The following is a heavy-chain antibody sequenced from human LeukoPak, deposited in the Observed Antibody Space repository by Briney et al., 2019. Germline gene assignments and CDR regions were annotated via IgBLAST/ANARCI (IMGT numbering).Heavy chain of an antibody. D-gene: IGHD6-6*01. CDR3: ARAGALEEYSSSQLGDY. Sequence: ASVKVSCKASGYTFTSYGISWVRQAPGQGLEWMGWISAYNGNTNYAQKLQGRVTMTTDTSTSTAYMELRSLRSDDTAVYYCARAGALEEYSSSQLGDYWGQGTLVTVSS. CDR1: GYTFTSYG. J-gene: IGHJ4*02. V-gene: IGHV1-18*01. CDR2: ISAYNGNT.